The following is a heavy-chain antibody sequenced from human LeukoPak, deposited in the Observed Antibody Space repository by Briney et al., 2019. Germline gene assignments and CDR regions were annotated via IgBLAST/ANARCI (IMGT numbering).Heavy chain of an antibody. Sequence: GGSLRLPCAASGFTFSSYAMSWVRQAPGKGLEWVSAISGSGGSTYYADSVKGRFTISRDNSKNTLYLQMNSLRAEDTAVYYCATNSGSYKYYYYYGMDVWGQGTTVTVSS. CDR3: ATNSGSYKYYYYYGMDV. CDR1: GFTFSSYA. D-gene: IGHD1-26*01. J-gene: IGHJ6*02. CDR2: ISGSGGST. V-gene: IGHV3-23*01.